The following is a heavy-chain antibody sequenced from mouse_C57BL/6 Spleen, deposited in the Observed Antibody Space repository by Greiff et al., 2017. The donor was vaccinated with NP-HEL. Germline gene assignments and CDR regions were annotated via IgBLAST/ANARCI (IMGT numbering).Heavy chain of an antibody. D-gene: IGHD1-1*01. V-gene: IGHV1-80*01. Sequence: QVQLQQSGAELVKPGASVKISCKASGYAFSSYWMNWVKQRPGKGLEWIGQIYPGDGDTNYNGKFKGKATLTADKSSSTAYRQLSSLTSEDSAVYFCARVTTVDEDFDYWGQGTTLTVSS. J-gene: IGHJ2*01. CDR2: IYPGDGDT. CDR1: GYAFSSYW. CDR3: ARVTTVDEDFDY.